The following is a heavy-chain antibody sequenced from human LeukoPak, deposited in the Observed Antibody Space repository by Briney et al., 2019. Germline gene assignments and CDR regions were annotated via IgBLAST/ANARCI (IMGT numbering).Heavy chain of an antibody. D-gene: IGHD3-22*01. CDR1: GFTFSDYS. J-gene: IGHJ4*02. CDR3: VRLRRNRDRSYYYYYYDH. V-gene: IGHV3-21*01. Sequence: GGSLRLSCAGSGFTFSDYSINWVRQAPGKGLEWVSSINPTSSSIYYADAVGGRFTISRDNAKSSLYLQMNGLTVEVPALYYCVRLRRNRDRSYYYYYYDHWGQGILVTVSS. CDR2: INPTSSSI.